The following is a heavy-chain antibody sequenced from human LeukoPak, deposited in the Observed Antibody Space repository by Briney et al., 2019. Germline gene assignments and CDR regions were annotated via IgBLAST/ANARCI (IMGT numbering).Heavy chain of an antibody. CDR2: ISAYNGKT. D-gene: IGHD6-19*01. V-gene: IGHV1-18*01. CDR3: ARDQGYSSGWYPYYYYGMDV. Sequence: GASVKVSCKASGGTFSSYAISWVRQAPGQGLEWMGWISAYNGKTNYAQKLQGRVTMTTDTSTSTAYMELRSLRSDDTAVYYCARDQGYSSGWYPYYYYGMDVWGQGTTVTVSS. J-gene: IGHJ6*02. CDR1: GGTFSSYA.